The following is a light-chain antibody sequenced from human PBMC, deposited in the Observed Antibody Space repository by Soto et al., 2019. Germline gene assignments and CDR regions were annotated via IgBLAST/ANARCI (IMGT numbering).Light chain of an antibody. CDR3: SSKTSSRTPLV. J-gene: IGLJ1*01. Sequence: QSALTQPASVSGSPGQSITISCTGTSSDVGGYNYVSWYQQHPGNAPRLMIYEVNNRPSGVPNRFSGSKSGNTASLTISGLQAEDEADYYCSSKTSSRTPLVFGTGTKGTVL. CDR1: SSDVGGYNY. V-gene: IGLV2-14*01. CDR2: EVN.